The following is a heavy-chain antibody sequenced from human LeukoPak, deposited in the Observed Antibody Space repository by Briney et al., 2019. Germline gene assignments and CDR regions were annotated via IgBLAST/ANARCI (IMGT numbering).Heavy chain of an antibody. J-gene: IGHJ3*02. CDR3: AELSVGATNKDAFDI. CDR1: VGTFSSYA. V-gene: IGHV1-69*06. CDR2: IIPIFGTA. Sequence: SVKVSRKASVGTFSSYAISWVRQAPGQRLEWMGGIIPIFGTANYAQKFQGRVTITANKSTSTAYMELSSLRSEDTAVYYCAELSVGATNKDAFDIWGQGTMVTVSS. D-gene: IGHD1-26*01.